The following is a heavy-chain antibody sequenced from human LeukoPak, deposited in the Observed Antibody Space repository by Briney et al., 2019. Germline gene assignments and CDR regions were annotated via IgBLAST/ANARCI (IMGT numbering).Heavy chain of an antibody. CDR1: GRPISSSSYY. J-gene: IGHJ3*02. CDR3: AREVAVNNAFDM. V-gene: IGHV4-39*02. D-gene: IGHD6-19*01. Sequence: SETLSLTCTVSGRPISSSSYYWGWIRQPPGKGLEWIGSSYYNGSTYYNPPLKSRVTIIVDQCKNEFSLHVISVPAPVTPGYYCAREVAVNNAFDMWGQGTMVTVSS. CDR2: SYYNGST.